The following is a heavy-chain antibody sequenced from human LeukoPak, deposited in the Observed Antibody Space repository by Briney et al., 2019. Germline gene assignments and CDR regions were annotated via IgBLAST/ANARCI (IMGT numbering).Heavy chain of an antibody. CDR3: VRIYYYYYMDV. J-gene: IGHJ6*03. V-gene: IGHV3-23*01. Sequence: PGGSLRLFCAASGLSFSSYVMSWVRQAPGKGLEWVSGVSGSGGSAYYADSVKGRFTISRDNSKNTLYLQMNTLRAEDTAAYYCVRIYYYYYMDVWGKGTTVTVSS. CDR2: VSGSGGSA. D-gene: IGHD2-15*01. CDR1: GLSFSSYV.